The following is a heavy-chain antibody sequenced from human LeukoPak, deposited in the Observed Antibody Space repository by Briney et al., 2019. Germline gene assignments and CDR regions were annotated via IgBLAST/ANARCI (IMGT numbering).Heavy chain of an antibody. CDR3: AKGVGSSWYSFGYYYYYGMDV. CDR2: IKREGGER. J-gene: IGHJ6*02. CDR1: GFTFSSNG. D-gene: IGHD6-13*01. V-gene: IGHV3-7*03. Sequence: GGSLRLSCATSGFTFSSNGMSWVRQAPGKGLEWVAYIKREGGERYYVDSVKGRLTISRDNTKNSLYLQMNSLRAEDTAVCYCAKGVGSSWYSFGYYYYYGMDVWGQGTTVTVSS.